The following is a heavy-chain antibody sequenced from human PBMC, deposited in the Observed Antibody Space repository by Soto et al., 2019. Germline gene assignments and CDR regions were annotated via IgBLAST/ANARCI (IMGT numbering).Heavy chain of an antibody. V-gene: IGHV3-33*01. CDR1: GFTFSSYG. D-gene: IGHD3-10*01. CDR2: IWYDGSNK. CDR3: ARGLNTMVRGVIQYGIDV. Sequence: TGGSLRLSCASSGFTFSSYGMHWVRQAPGKGLEWVAVIWYDGSNKYYADSVKGRFTISRDKSKNTLYLQLNSLSAADTAVYYCARGLNTMVRGVIQYGIDVWGQGTTVTVSS. J-gene: IGHJ6*02.